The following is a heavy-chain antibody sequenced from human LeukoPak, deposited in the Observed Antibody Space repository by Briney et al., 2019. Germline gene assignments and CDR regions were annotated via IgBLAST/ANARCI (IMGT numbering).Heavy chain of an antibody. CDR2: ISRNGAAT. D-gene: IGHD1-26*01. CDR3: AKDLSKIVGATIGGYDY. J-gene: IGHJ4*02. CDR1: GLSFGDYT. V-gene: IGHV3-43*01. Sequence: GGSLRLSCEASGLSFGDYTMHWVRQAPGKGLEWVSLISRNGAATKYAASVRGRFTVSRDNSKNSLYLQMNSLRTEDTALYYCAKDLSKIVGATIGGYDYWGQGTLVTVSS.